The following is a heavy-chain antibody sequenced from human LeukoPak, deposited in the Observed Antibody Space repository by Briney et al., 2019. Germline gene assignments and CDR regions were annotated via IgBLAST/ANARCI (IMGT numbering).Heavy chain of an antibody. Sequence: GGSLRLSCAASGFTFSSYAMHWVRQAPGKGLEWVAVISYDGSNKYYADSVKGRFTISRDNSKNTLYLLMNSQRAEDTAVYYCARDARYSGSYPDYWGQGTLVTVSS. J-gene: IGHJ4*02. D-gene: IGHD1-26*01. V-gene: IGHV3-30*04. CDR3: ARDARYSGSYPDY. CDR2: ISYDGSNK. CDR1: GFTFSSYA.